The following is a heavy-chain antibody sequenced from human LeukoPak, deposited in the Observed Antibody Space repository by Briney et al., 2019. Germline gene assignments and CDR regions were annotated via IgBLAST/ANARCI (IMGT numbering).Heavy chain of an antibody. CDR1: GGSISSYY. V-gene: IGHV4-34*01. CDR3: ASTVGAGGAFDI. CDR2: INHSGST. D-gene: IGHD1-26*01. Sequence: PSETLSLTCTVSGGSISSYYWSWIRQPPGKGLEWIGEINHSGSTNYNPSLKSRVTISVDTSKNQFSLKLSSVTAADTAVYYCASTVGAGGAFDIWVQGTMVTVSS. J-gene: IGHJ3*02.